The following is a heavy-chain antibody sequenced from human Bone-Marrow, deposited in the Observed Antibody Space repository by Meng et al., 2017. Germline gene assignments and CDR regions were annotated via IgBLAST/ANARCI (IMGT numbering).Heavy chain of an antibody. V-gene: IGHV4-4*03. CDR2: IYHSGST. J-gene: IGHJ4*02. Sequence: QRQESGAGQLRLPGPLSIPPASTGAAVSSSNWWSWSRQPPGKGLEWIGEIYHSGSTNYNPSIKSRVTISVDKSKNQFSLKLSSVTAADTAVYYCARALTYGSGSYNSRIFDYWGQGTLVTVSS. CDR1: GAAVSSSNW. CDR3: ARALTYGSGSYNSRIFDY. D-gene: IGHD3-10*01.